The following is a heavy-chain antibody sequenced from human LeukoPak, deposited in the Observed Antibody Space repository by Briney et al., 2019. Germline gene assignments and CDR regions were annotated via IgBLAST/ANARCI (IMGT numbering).Heavy chain of an antibody. Sequence: PGGSLRLSCAASGFTFSSYAMSWVRQAPGKGLEWVSAISGSGGSAYYADSVKGRFTISRDNSKNTLYLQMNSLRAEDTAVYYCAKQRPYSGSYWEFDYWGQGTLVTVSS. J-gene: IGHJ4*02. CDR3: AKQRPYSGSYWEFDY. CDR2: ISGSGGSA. CDR1: GFTFSSYA. D-gene: IGHD1-26*01. V-gene: IGHV3-23*01.